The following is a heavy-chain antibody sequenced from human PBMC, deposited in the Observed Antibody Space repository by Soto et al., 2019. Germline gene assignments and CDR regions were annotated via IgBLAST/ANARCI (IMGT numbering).Heavy chain of an antibody. CDR2: IYYSGST. CDR1: GGSISSGGYY. D-gene: IGHD3-10*01. J-gene: IGHJ5*02. CDR3: ASYYMVRGVPSWFDP. V-gene: IGHV4-31*03. Sequence: KPSETLSLTCTVSGGSISSGGYYWSWIRQHPGKGLEWIGYIYYSGSTYYNPSLKSRVTISVDTSKNQFSLKLSSVTAADTAVYYCASYYMVRGVPSWFDPWGQGTLVTVSS.